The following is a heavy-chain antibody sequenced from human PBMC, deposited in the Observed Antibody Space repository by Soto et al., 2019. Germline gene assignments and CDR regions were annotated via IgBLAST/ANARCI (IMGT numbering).Heavy chain of an antibody. Sequence: ASVKVSCKASGYTFTSYFITWVRQAPGQGLEWMGWISAYNGNTNYAQMLQGRVTMTTDTSTATAYMEMRSLGSDDTAVYYCARQNYYSGMDVWGRGTTVTVS. CDR2: ISAYNGNT. CDR1: GYTFTSYF. CDR3: ARQNYYSGMDV. V-gene: IGHV1-18*01. J-gene: IGHJ6*02.